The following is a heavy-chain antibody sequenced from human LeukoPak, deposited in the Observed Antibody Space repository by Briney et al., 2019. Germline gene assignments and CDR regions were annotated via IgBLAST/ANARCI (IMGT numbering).Heavy chain of an antibody. CDR2: IYYSGST. V-gene: IGHV4-39*07. CDR1: GGSISSSSYY. CDR3: ARSGYYDFWSGSENNWFDP. D-gene: IGHD3-3*01. J-gene: IGHJ5*02. Sequence: SETLSLTCTVSGGSISSSSYYWGWIRQPPGKGLEWIGSIYYSGSTYYNPSLGSRVTISVDTSKNQFSLKLSSVTAADTAVYYCARSGYYDFWSGSENNWFDPWGQGTLVTVSS.